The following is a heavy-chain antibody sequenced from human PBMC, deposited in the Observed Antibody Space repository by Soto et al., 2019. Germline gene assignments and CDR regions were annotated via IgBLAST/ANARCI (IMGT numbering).Heavy chain of an antibody. CDR2: ISGSGGST. CDR3: AKDRYCSSTSCYAGYY. J-gene: IGHJ4*02. CDR1: GFPFSSYA. V-gene: IGHV3-23*01. Sequence: GVSLRLSCAASGFPFSSYAMSWLRQAPGKGLEWVSGISGSGGSTSVADSVKGRFTISRDNSKNTLYLQMNSLRAEDTAVYYCAKDRYCSSTSCYAGYYWGQGTLVTVSS. D-gene: IGHD2-2*01.